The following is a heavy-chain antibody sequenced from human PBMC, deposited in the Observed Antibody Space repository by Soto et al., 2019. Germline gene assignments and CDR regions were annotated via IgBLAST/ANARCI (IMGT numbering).Heavy chain of an antibody. CDR3: AKDLMVAPRAYFAY. V-gene: IGHV3-23*01. CDR1: GFTLASNT. D-gene: IGHD2-8*01. J-gene: IGHJ4*02. Sequence: HGGSLSPSRVASGFTLASNTRNWDRPALGKGLEWVSGISGGGGSIYYSDSVKGRFTISRDNSKNTLYLQLNSLRAEDTAVYYCAKDLMVAPRAYFAYWGQGPLVNVS. CDR2: ISGGGGSI.